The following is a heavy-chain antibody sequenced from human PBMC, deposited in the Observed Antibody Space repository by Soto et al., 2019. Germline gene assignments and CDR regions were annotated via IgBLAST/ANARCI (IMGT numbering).Heavy chain of an antibody. CDR2: ILYSGTT. D-gene: IGHD2-15*01. Sequence: QVQLQESGPGLVKPSQTLSLTCTVSGCSISSGDYYWSWIRQPPGKALEWIGYILYSGTTNYNPYLEGRLTISVDTSKTQSSMKLTSGSAADTAVYYWARSGALDYWGRGTLVTVSS. CDR3: ARSGALDY. J-gene: IGHJ4*02. V-gene: IGHV4-30-4*01. CDR1: GCSISSGDYY.